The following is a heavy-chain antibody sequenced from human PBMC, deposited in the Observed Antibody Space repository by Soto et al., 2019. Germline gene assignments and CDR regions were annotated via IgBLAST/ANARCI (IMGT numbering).Heavy chain of an antibody. Sequence: GGSLRLSCAASGFTFSSYWMHWVRQVSGKGLVWISRINNDGTTTNYADSVKGRFTISRDNAKNTLYLQMNSLRAEDTAVYYCVRDRAFFDTTDYWGHGTLVTVSS. J-gene: IGHJ4*01. D-gene: IGHD1-26*01. V-gene: IGHV3-74*01. CDR3: VRDRAFFDTTDY. CDR2: INNDGTTT. CDR1: GFTFSSYW.